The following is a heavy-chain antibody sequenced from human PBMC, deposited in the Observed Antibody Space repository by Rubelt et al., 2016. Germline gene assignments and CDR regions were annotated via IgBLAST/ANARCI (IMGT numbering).Heavy chain of an antibody. CDR3: ARALFSSGWYRAFDI. CDR2: IWYDGSNK. CDR1: G. V-gene: IGHV3-33*01. Sequence: GMHWVRQAPGKGQEWVAVIWYDGSNKYYADSVKGRFTISRDNSKNTLYLQMNSLRAEDTAVYYCARALFSSGWYRAFDIWGQGTMVTVSS. J-gene: IGHJ3*02. D-gene: IGHD6-19*01.